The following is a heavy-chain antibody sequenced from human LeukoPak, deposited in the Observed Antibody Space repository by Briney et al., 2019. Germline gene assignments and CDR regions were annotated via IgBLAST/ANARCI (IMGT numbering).Heavy chain of an antibody. CDR3: AKMLPYYYDSSGYYPD. J-gene: IGHJ4*02. V-gene: IGHV3-30*18. CDR2: ISYDGSNK. Sequence: GSLRLSCAASGFTFSSYGMHWVRQAPGKGLEWVAVISYDGSNKYYADSVKGRFTISRDNSKNTLYLQMNSLRAEDTAVYYCAKMLPYYYDSSGYYPDWGQGTLVTVSS. D-gene: IGHD3-22*01. CDR1: GFTFSSYG.